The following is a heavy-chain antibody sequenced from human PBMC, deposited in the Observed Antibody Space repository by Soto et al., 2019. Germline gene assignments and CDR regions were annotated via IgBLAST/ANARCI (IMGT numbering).Heavy chain of an antibody. J-gene: IGHJ5*01. V-gene: IGHV4-4*02. D-gene: IGHD1-1*01. CDR1: GGSVRVPDW. Sequence: QVHLQESGPGLVAPSGTLSLTCTLSGGSVRVPDWWNWVRQSPDKGLEWIAEVHISGHSNYNPSHRSRVSVSIDSSKNQFYLNLNSVTAADTAIYYCARVRQGCSANNCYFDPWGQGTQVTISS. CDR2: VHISGHS. CDR3: ARVRQGCSANNCYFDP.